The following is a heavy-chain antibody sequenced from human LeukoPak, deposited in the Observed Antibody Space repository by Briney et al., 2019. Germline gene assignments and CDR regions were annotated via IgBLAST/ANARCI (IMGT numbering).Heavy chain of an antibody. CDR2: IWYDGSSK. J-gene: IGHJ2*01. Sequence: GGSLRLSCAASGFTFGSYGMHWVRQAPGKGLEWVAVIWYDGSSKDYADSVKGRFTISRDNSKNTLYLQMNSLRAEDTAVYYCARDGFTMIVVGWYFDLWGRGTLVTVSS. D-gene: IGHD3-22*01. CDR1: GFTFGSYG. CDR3: ARDGFTMIVVGWYFDL. V-gene: IGHV3-33*01.